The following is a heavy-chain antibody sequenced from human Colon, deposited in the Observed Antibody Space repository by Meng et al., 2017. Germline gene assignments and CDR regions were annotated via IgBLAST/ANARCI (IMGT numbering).Heavy chain of an antibody. CDR3: ARDSGYDKNWFDP. J-gene: IGHJ5*02. D-gene: IGHD5-12*01. CDR1: GGSVSSGSHY. CDR2: IYYSGST. Sequence: QVQLQGSGPGLVRPSETLSLTCDVSGGSVSSGSHYWSWIRQPPGKGLEWIGFIYYSGSTNYNPSLKSRVTISVDTSKNQFSLKVSSVTAADTAVYYCARDSGYDKNWFDPWGQGTLVTVSS. V-gene: IGHV4-61*01.